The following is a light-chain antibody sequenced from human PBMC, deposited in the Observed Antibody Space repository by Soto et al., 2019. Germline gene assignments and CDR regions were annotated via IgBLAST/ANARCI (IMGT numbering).Light chain of an antibody. CDR1: SSNIGRNT. Sequence: QSVLTQPPSASGTPGRRVTISCSGSSSNIGRNTVNWYQQLPGTAPKLLIYCDNQRPSGVPDRFSGSKSGTSASLAISGLQSDDEADYICATWDDSLNGPVFGGGTKLTVL. V-gene: IGLV1-44*01. J-gene: IGLJ2*01. CDR3: ATWDDSLNGPV. CDR2: CDN.